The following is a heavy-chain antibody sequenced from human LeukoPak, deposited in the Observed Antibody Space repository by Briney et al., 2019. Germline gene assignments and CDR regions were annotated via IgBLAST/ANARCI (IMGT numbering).Heavy chain of an antibody. CDR3: AKSPTLTSNWFDP. D-gene: IGHD3-3*01. CDR2: ISWNSDSI. CDR1: GFTFDDYA. V-gene: IGHV3-9*01. J-gene: IGHJ5*02. Sequence: GRSLRLSCAASGFTFDDYAMHWVRQAPGKGVEWVSGISWNSDSIGYADSVKGRFTISRDNAKNSLYLQMNSLRAEDTALYYCAKSPTLTSNWFDPWGQGTLVTVSS.